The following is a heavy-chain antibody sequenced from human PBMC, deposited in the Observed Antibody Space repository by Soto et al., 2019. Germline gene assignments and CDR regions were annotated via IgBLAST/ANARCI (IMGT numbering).Heavy chain of an antibody. V-gene: IGHV3-23*01. CDR1: GFTFSSYA. CDR3: ATLSIATDLYGMDV. Sequence: GGSLRLSCAASGFTFSSYAMSWVRQAPGKGLEWVSAISGSGGSTYYADSVKGRFTISRDNSKNTLYLQMNSLRAEDTAVYYCATLSIATDLYGMDVWGQGTTVTVSS. D-gene: IGHD6-6*01. CDR2: ISGSGGST. J-gene: IGHJ6*02.